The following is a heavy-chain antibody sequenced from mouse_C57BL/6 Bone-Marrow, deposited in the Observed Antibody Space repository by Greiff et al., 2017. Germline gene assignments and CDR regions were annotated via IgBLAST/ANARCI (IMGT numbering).Heavy chain of an antibody. CDR1: GYTFTSYW. Sequence: EVQLQQSGTVLARPGASVKMSCKTSGYTFTSYWMHWVKQRPGQGLEWIGAIYPGNSDTSYNQKFKGKAKLTAVTSASTAYMELSSLTNEDSAVYYCTRFGYWYFDVWGTGTTVTVSS. CDR2: IYPGNSDT. CDR3: TRFGYWYFDV. J-gene: IGHJ1*03. V-gene: IGHV1-5*01.